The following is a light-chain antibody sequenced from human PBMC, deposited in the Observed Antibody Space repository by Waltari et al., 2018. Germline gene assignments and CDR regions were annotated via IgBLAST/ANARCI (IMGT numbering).Light chain of an antibody. CDR3: CSYAGSYSPWV. J-gene: IGLJ3*02. CDR2: DVS. V-gene: IGLV2-11*01. Sequence: QSALTQPRSVSGSPGQSVTISCTGTSSDVGGYNYVSWYQQHPGKAPKLMLYDVSNRPSGVPDRFSGSKSGNTASLTISGLQAEDEADYYCCSYAGSYSPWVFGGGTKLTVL. CDR1: SSDVGGYNY.